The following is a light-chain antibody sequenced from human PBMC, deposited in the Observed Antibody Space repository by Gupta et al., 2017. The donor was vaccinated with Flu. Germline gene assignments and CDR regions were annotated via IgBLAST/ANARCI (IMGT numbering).Light chain of an antibody. CDR1: QSVSSY. Sequence: EIVLTPSPATLSLSTGERATLSCRASQSVSSYLAWYQQKPGQAPRLLIYDASNRATGIPARFSGSGSGTDFTLTISSLEPEDFAVYYCQQRSNWPPVTFGGGTKVEIK. V-gene: IGKV3-11*01. CDR2: DAS. J-gene: IGKJ4*01. CDR3: QQRSNWPPVT.